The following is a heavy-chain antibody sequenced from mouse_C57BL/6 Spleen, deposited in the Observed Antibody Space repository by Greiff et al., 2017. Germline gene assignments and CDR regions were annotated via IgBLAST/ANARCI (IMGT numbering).Heavy chain of an antibody. J-gene: IGHJ2*01. CDR3: ARSPYYYSNSHMDY. Sequence: VQLQQPGPELVMPGASVKLSCKASGYTFTGYWMHWVKQSHGQGLEWIGEIDPSDSYTSYNQKFKGKSTLTVDKSSSTAYMQLRSMTSEDSAVYYCARSPYYYSNSHMDYWGQGTTLTVSS. CDR1: GYTFTGYW. CDR2: IDPSDSYT. D-gene: IGHD1-1*01. V-gene: IGHV1-69*01.